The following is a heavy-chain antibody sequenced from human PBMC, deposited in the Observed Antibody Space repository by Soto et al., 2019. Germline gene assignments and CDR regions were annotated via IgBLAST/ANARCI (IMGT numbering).Heavy chain of an antibody. CDR3: ARPRYSGDDPDALEI. CDR1: GFIFSSYR. Sequence: VQLVESGGAVVQPGTSLRLSCTASGFIFSSYRMHWVRQAPGKGLEWVAIIWYDGSHKFYVDSVKGRFAVSRDNSKNTVYLQMNSLTGEDTAVYYCARPRYSGDDPDALEIWGRGTLVTISS. J-gene: IGHJ3*02. V-gene: IGHV3-33*01. D-gene: IGHD5-12*01. CDR2: IWYDGSHK.